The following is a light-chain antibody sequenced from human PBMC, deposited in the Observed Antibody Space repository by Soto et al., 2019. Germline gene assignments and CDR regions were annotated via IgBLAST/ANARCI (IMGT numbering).Light chain of an antibody. CDR1: XTVSITY. CDR3: QQYHHRWT. Sequence: PCERSTVSSPHSXTVSITYLTRYQQKPGHAPRLLLYDASNRATGIPARFSGSGSWTDFTLTISSLEPEDFAVYYCQQYHHRWTLGQGTKVDIK. CDR2: DAS. V-gene: IGKV3D-7*01. J-gene: IGKJ1*01.